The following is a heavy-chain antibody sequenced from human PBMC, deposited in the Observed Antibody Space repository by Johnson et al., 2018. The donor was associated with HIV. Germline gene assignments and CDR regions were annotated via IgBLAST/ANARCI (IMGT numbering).Heavy chain of an antibody. CDR3: GKVRIPVAGFDAFDI. V-gene: IGHV3-30*04. J-gene: IGHJ3*02. CDR2: ISYDGSNK. D-gene: IGHD6-19*01. CDR1: GFTFSSYA. Sequence: QVQLVESGGGLVQPGRSLRLSCAASGFTFSSYAMHWVRQAPGKGLEWVAVISYDGSNKFYADSVKGRFTISREDAKSSLFLQMNSLRGEDTALYYCGKVRIPVAGFDAFDIWGQGTMVTVSS.